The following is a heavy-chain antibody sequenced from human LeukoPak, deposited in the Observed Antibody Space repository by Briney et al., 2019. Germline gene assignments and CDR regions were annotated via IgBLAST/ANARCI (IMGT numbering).Heavy chain of an antibody. CDR3: AREWFGELSHHFDY. CDR1: GGSISSSSYY. D-gene: IGHD3-10*01. J-gene: IGHJ4*02. V-gene: IGHV4-39*02. CDR2: IYYSGST. Sequence: PSETLSLTCTVSGGSISSSSYYWGWIRQPPGKGLEWIGSIYYSGSTYYNPSLKSRVTISVDTSKNQFSLKLSSVTAADTAVYYCAREWFGELSHHFDYWGQGTLVTVSS.